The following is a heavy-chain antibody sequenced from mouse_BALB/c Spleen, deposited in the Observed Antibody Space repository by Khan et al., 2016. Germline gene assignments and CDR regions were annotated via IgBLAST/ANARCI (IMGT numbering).Heavy chain of an antibody. Sequence: EVELVESGGGLVQPGGSLRLSCTTSGFTFSDYYMSWVRQPPGEAIEWLGFARNKVNGYTTEYSASVKGRFTISRDNYKSSLYLPMNTLRPDDSATYYCARDLHVGYYWYLDVWGAGTTVTVSS. J-gene: IGHJ1*01. D-gene: IGHD2-3*01. V-gene: IGHV7-3*02. CDR1: GFTFSDYY. CDR3: ARDLHVGYYWYLDV. CDR2: ARNKVNGYTT.